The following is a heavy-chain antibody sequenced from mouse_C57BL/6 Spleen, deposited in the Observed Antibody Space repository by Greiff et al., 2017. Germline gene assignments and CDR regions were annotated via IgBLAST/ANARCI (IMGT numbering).Heavy chain of an antibody. CDR1: GYTFTSYW. V-gene: IGHV1-72*01. CDR3: ARGDYGYDLAWFAY. J-gene: IGHJ3*01. CDR2: IDPNSGGT. D-gene: IGHD2-2*01. Sequence: QVQLQQPGAELVKPGASVKLSCKASGYTFTSYWMHWVKQRPGRGLEWIGRIDPNSGGTKYNEKLKSKATLTVDKPSSTAYMQISSLTSEDSAVYYCARGDYGYDLAWFAYWGQGTLVTVSA.